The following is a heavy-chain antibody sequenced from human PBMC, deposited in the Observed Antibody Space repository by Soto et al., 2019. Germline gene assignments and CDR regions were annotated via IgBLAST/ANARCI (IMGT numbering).Heavy chain of an antibody. CDR3: ARVATPPMYFDY. CDR1: GGSFSGYY. D-gene: IGHD2-15*01. J-gene: IGHJ4*02. CDR2: INHSGST. V-gene: IGHV4-34*01. Sequence: PSETLSLTCAVYGGSFSGYYWSWIRQPPGKGLEWIGEINHSGSTNYNPSLKSRVTISVDTSKNQFSLKLSSVTAADTAVYYCARVATPPMYFDYWGQGTLVTVSS.